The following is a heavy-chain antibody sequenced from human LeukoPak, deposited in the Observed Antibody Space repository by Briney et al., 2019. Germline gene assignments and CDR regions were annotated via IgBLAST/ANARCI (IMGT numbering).Heavy chain of an antibody. D-gene: IGHD3-10*01. CDR2: INHSGST. CDR3: ARGEGINWFDP. Sequence: SETLSLTCAVYGGSFSGYYWSWIRQPPGKGLEWIGEINHSGSTNYNPSLKSRVTISVDTSKNQLSLKLSSVTAADTAVYYCARGEGINWFDPWGQGTLVTVSS. J-gene: IGHJ5*02. CDR1: GGSFSGYY. V-gene: IGHV4-34*01.